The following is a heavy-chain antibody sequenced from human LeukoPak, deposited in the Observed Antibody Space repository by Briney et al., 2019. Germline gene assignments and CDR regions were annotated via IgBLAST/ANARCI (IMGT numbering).Heavy chain of an antibody. CDR2: ISYDGSNK. CDR1: GFTFSSYG. D-gene: IGHD3-3*01. V-gene: IGHV3-30*03. Sequence: GRSLRLSCAASGFTFSSYGMHWVRQAPGKGLEWVAVISYDGSNKYYADSVKGRFTISRDNSKNTLYLQMNSLRAEDTAVYYCAREAYYDFWSGYYTAWSYYYYGMDVWGQGTTVTVSS. J-gene: IGHJ6*02. CDR3: AREAYYDFWSGYYTAWSYYYYGMDV.